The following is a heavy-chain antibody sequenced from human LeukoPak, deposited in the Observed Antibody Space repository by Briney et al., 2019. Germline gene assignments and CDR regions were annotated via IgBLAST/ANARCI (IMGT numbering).Heavy chain of an antibody. J-gene: IGHJ4*02. V-gene: IGHV4-30-2*01. CDR3: ARGPYYYDSSGYYNYFDY. D-gene: IGHD3-22*01. CDR2: IDHSGST. Sequence: SQTLSLTCAVSGGSISSGGYSWSWIRQPPGKGLEWIGYIDHSGSTYYNPSLKSRVTISVDRSKNQFSLKLSSVTAADTAVYYCARGPYYYDSSGYYNYFDYWGQGTLVTVSS. CDR1: GGSISSGGYS.